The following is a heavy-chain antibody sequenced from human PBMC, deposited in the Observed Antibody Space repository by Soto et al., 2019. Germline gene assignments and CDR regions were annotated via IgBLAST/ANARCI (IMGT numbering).Heavy chain of an antibody. CDR3: AKAKYSSSWWAVDY. Sequence: GGSLRLSCAASGFTFGSYAMSWVRQAPGKGLEWVSSTSASGGTTYYADSVKGRFTISRDNSKNIFYLEMNSLRAEDTAVYYCAKAKYSSSWWAVDYWGQGTLVTVSS. CDR1: GFTFGSYA. CDR2: TSASGGTT. V-gene: IGHV3-23*01. D-gene: IGHD6-13*01. J-gene: IGHJ4*02.